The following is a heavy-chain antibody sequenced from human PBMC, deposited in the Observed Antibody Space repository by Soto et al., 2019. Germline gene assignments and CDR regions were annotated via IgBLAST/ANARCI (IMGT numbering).Heavy chain of an antibody. CDR2: MNPNSGNT. Sequence: QVQLVQSGAEVKKPGASVKVSCKASGYTFTSYDINWVRQATGQGLEWMGWMNPNSGNTGYAQKVRGRVTMTRKTSIITAYMELSSLRSEDRAVYYCARPRSGSYYYGMDVWGQGTAVTVSS. CDR1: GYTFTSYD. CDR3: ARPRSGSYYYGMDV. J-gene: IGHJ6*02. V-gene: IGHV1-8*01. D-gene: IGHD3-3*01.